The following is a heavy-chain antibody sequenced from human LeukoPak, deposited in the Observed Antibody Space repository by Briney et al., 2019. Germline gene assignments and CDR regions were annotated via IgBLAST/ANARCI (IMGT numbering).Heavy chain of an antibody. CDR3: AREFRTPTWSYDAFDL. Sequence: GASVKVSCKASGYTFTDYYLHWMRQAPGQGLEWVGWINPSTGCTNYAQSFQGTVSMTSDTSNSTSYMEVSRLTSDDTAVYYCAREFRTPTWSYDAFDLWGQGTMVTVSS. J-gene: IGHJ3*01. V-gene: IGHV1-2*02. CDR2: INPSTGCT. CDR1: GYTFTDYY. D-gene: IGHD2-8*02.